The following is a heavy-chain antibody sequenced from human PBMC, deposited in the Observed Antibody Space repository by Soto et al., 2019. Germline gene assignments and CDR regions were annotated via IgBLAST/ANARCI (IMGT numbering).Heavy chain of an antibody. CDR3: ARGKVRGYDFWSGYRTGLGGYAFDI. CDR1: GGTFSSYA. J-gene: IGHJ3*02. Sequence: SVKVSCKASGGTFSSYAISWVRQAPGQGLEWMGGIIPIFGTANYAQKFQGRVTITADKSTSTAYMELSSLRSEDTAVYYCARGKVRGYDFWSGYRTGLGGYAFDISGQGPMVAV. CDR2: IIPIFGTA. D-gene: IGHD3-3*01. V-gene: IGHV1-69*06.